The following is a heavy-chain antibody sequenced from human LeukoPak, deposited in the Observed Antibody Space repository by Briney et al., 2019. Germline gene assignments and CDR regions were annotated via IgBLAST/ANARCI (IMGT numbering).Heavy chain of an antibody. CDR1: GFXFSSYG. Sequence: GRSLRLSCAASGFXFSSYGIHWVRQAPGKGLEWVAVIRSDGSNKYYADSVKGRFTISRDNSKNTLYLQMNSLRVEDTAVYYCARFGGSSFDYWGQGTLVTVSS. D-gene: IGHD1-26*01. V-gene: IGHV3-33*01. J-gene: IGHJ4*02. CDR3: ARFGGSSFDY. CDR2: IRSDGSNK.